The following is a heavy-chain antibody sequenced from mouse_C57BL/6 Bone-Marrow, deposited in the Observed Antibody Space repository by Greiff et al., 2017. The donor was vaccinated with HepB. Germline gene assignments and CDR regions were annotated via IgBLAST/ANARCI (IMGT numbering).Heavy chain of an antibody. D-gene: IGHD2-4*01. V-gene: IGHV5-17*01. CDR2: ISSGSSTI. CDR1: GFTFSDYG. Sequence: EVKLVESGGGLVKPGGSLKLSCAASGFTFSDYGMHWVRQAPEKGLEWVAYISSGSSTIYYEDTVKGRFTISRDNAKNTLFLQMTSLRSEDTAMYYCARLIYYDYDGPWYFDVWGTGTTVTVSS. CDR3: ARLIYYDYDGPWYFDV. J-gene: IGHJ1*03.